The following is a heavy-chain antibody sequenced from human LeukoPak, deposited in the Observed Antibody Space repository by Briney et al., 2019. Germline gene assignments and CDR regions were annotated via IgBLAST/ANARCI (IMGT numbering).Heavy chain of an antibody. CDR1: GFTFSSLW. CDR2: INEGGSAD. Sequence: GGSLRLSCAASGFTFSSLWMSWVRQAPGKGLEWVANINEGGSADYYADSVRGRFTISRDNAKTSLHLQMNNLRAEDTAVYYGARDWEYSRDYWGQGTLVTVSS. J-gene: IGHJ4*02. D-gene: IGHD2/OR15-2a*01. V-gene: IGHV3-7*01. CDR3: ARDWEYSRDY.